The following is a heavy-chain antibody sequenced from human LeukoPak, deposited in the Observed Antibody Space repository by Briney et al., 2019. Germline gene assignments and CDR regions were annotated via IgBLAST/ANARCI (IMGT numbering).Heavy chain of an antibody. Sequence: GGSLRLSCGASGFTFSNYWMDWVRQAPGKGLVWVSRINSDGSSTSYADSVKGRFTISRDNAKNTLHLQMKSLTVEDTAVYYCAKGGSYTIDYWGQGILVSVSS. CDR1: GFTFSNYW. CDR2: INSDGSST. CDR3: AKGGSYTIDY. J-gene: IGHJ4*02. D-gene: IGHD1-26*01. V-gene: IGHV3-74*01.